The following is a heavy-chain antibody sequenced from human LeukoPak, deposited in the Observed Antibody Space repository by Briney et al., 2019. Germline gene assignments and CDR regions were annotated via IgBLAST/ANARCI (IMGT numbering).Heavy chain of an antibody. D-gene: IGHD3-3*02. V-gene: IGHV4-59*01. CDR3: ARAFYPGYYSYMAV. CDR1: GGSISPYY. CDR2: IYYSGST. J-gene: IGHJ6*03. Sequence: ESGPTLVKPSETLSLTCTVSGGSISPYYWSWIRQPPGKGLEWIGYIYYSGSTNYNPSLKSRVTISVDTSKNQFSLKLSSVTAADTAVYYCARAFYPGYYSYMAVWGKGTTVTVSS.